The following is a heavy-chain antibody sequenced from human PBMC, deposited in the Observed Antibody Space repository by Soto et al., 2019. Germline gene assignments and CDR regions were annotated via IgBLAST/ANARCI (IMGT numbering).Heavy chain of an antibody. D-gene: IGHD3-10*01. V-gene: IGHV3-48*01. CDR3: AREGGFGEDNYYYYYMDV. CDR1: GFTFSSYS. J-gene: IGHJ6*03. CDR2: ISSSSSTI. Sequence: PGGSLRLSCAASGFTFSSYSMNWVRQAPGKGLEWVSYISSSSSTIYYADSVKGRFTISRDNAKNSLYLQMNSLRAEDTAVYYCAREGGFGEDNYYYYYMDVWGKGTTVTVSS.